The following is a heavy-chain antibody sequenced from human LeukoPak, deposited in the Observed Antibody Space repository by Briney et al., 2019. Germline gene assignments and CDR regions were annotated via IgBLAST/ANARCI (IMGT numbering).Heavy chain of an antibody. CDR2: ITGGGGTT. D-gene: IGHD6-19*01. Sequence: QPGASLRLSCAASGFTFSSCAMSWVRQAPGKGLEWVSTITGGGGTTYYADSVKGRFTISRDNSKNTLFLQMNSLRAEDTAVYYCAKETYSSGWYPYFDYWGQGTLVTVSS. CDR1: GFTFSSCA. J-gene: IGHJ4*02. V-gene: IGHV3-23*01. CDR3: AKETYSSGWYPYFDY.